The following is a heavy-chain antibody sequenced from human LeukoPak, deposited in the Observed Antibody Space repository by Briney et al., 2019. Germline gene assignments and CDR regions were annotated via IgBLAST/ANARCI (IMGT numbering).Heavy chain of an antibody. D-gene: IGHD5-18*01. Sequence: PGGALRLSCAASGFTFSSYWMSWVRQAPGKGLEWVANIKKEGSEKYYVDSVKGRFTISRDNAKTSLYLQMNSLRAEDMVVYYCARDLSGVTGYTYGRGIDYWGQGTLVTVSS. CDR3: ARDLSGVTGYTYGRGIDY. CDR1: GFTFSSYW. J-gene: IGHJ4*02. CDR2: IKKEGSEK. V-gene: IGHV3-7*01.